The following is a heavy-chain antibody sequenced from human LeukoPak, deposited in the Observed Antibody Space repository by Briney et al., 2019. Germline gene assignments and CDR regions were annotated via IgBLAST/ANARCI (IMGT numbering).Heavy chain of an antibody. J-gene: IGHJ5*02. CDR1: GGSFSGYY. CDR3: ARPKGIGGATRNNWFDP. D-gene: IGHD1-26*01. V-gene: IGHV3-11*01. Sequence: LSLTCAVYGGSFSGYYWSWIRQAPGKGLEWVSYISSSGSTIYYADSVKGRFTISRDNAKNSLYLQMNSLRAEDTAVYYCARPKGIGGATRNNWFDPWGQGTLVTVSS. CDR2: ISSSGSTI.